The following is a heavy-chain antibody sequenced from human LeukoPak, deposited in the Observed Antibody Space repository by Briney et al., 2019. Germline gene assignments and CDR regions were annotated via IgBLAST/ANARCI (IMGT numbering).Heavy chain of an antibody. J-gene: IGHJ6*03. CDR1: GFTFSAYY. D-gene: IGHD6-6*01. Sequence: GGSLRLSCAASGFTFSAYYMSWIRQAPGKGLEWVSYISSSGSTIYYADSVKGRFTISRDNAKNSLYLQMNSLRAEDTAVYYCASPVGSSPAGNYYYYMDVWGKGTTVTVSS. CDR2: ISSSGSTI. V-gene: IGHV3-11*01. CDR3: ASPVGSSPAGNYYYYMDV.